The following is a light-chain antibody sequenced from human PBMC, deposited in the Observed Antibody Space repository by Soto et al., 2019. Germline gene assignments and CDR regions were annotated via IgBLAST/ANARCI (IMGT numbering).Light chain of an antibody. CDR2: DNN. Sequence: VLTQPPSVSAAPGQKVTIACSGSDSNIGNNYVSWYQQVPGTAPKLLIHDNNKRPSGIPDRFSGSKSGTSATLDITGLQTGDEADYYCRTWDTSLSAGVFGGGTQLTV. CDR1: DSNIGNNY. V-gene: IGLV1-51*01. CDR3: RTWDTSLSAGV. J-gene: IGLJ2*01.